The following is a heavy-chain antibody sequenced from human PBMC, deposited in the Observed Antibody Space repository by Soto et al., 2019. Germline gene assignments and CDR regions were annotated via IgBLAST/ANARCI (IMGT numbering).Heavy chain of an antibody. J-gene: IGHJ6*02. D-gene: IGHD6-13*01. V-gene: IGHV3-30*09. CDR3: ARLRLTLVPPREYGMDV. CDR2: ISYDGSNK. Sequence: QVQLVESGGGVVQPGRSLRLSCAASGFTFSSYAMDWVRQAPGKGLEWVAVISYDGSNKYYADSVKGRFAISRDKSKNALYLQMNILRAEDLAVYYCARLRLTLVPPREYGMDVWGQGTTVTVSS. CDR1: GFTFSSYA.